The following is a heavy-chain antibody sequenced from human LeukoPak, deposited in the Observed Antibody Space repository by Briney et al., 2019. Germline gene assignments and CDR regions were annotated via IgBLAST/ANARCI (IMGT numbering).Heavy chain of an antibody. V-gene: IGHV3-30-3*01. CDR1: GFTFSSYA. J-gene: IGHJ3*02. CDR3: ARDLCGGDCYPADAFVI. Sequence: GRSLRLSCAASGFTFSSYAMHWVRQAPGKGLEWVAVISYDGSNKYYAGSVKGRFTISRDNSKNTLYLQMNSLRAEDTAVYYCARDLCGGDCYPADAFVIWGQGTMVTVSS. D-gene: IGHD2-21*02. CDR2: ISYDGSNK.